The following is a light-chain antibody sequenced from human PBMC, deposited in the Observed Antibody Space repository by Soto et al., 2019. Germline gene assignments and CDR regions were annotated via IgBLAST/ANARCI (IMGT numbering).Light chain of an antibody. CDR1: SGHSSYA. V-gene: IGLV4-69*01. CDR2: LNSDGSH. Sequence: QAVVTQSPSASASVGASVKLTCTLSSGHSSYAIAWHQQQPEKGPRYLMKLNSDGSHSKGDGIPDRFSGSSSGAERYLTISSLQSEDEADYYCQTWGTGIQLFGGGTKLTVL. CDR3: QTWGTGIQL. J-gene: IGLJ2*01.